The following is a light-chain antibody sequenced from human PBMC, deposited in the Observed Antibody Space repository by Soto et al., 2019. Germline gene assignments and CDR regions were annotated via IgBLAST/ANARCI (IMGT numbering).Light chain of an antibody. CDR2: AAS. J-gene: IGKJ1*01. CDR1: QRVNNY. V-gene: IGKV1-39*01. CDR3: QQSYITPWT. Sequence: DIQMTQSPSSLPASVGDRVTITRRASQRVNNYLNWYQQKTGEAPKLLISAASSLKIGVPSRFGGSGSGTDFTLAISGLQPEDFAIYYCQQSYITPWTFGQGTRWIS.